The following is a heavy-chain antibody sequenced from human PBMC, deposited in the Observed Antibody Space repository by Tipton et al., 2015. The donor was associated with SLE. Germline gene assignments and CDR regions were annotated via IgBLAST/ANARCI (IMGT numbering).Heavy chain of an antibody. V-gene: IGHV4-59*11. J-gene: IGHJ3*02. CDR1: GGSISSHY. CDR2: MSYSGST. CDR3: ARVGSGWYTSAFDI. D-gene: IGHD6-19*01. Sequence: TLSLTCTVSGGSISSHYCSWIRQPPGKGLEWIGYMSYSGSTYYNPSLKSRVTISVDTSKTQFSLNLPSVTAADTAVYYCARVGSGWYTSAFDIWGQGTMVTVSS.